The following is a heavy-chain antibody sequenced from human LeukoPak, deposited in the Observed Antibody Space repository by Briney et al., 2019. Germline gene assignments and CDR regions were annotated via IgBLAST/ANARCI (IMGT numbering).Heavy chain of an antibody. V-gene: IGHV4-34*01. CDR2: IYYSGST. J-gene: IGHJ4*02. Sequence: PSETLSLTCAVYGGSFSGYYWSWIRQPPGKGLEWIGSIYYSGSTYYNPSLKSRVTISVDTSKNQFSLKLSSVTAADTAVYYCARHGDDYYYDSSGYYYPGVPSGSPPYYFDYWGQGTLVTVSS. CDR3: ARHGDDYYYDSSGYYYPGVPSGSPPYYFDY. CDR1: GGSFSGYY. D-gene: IGHD3-22*01.